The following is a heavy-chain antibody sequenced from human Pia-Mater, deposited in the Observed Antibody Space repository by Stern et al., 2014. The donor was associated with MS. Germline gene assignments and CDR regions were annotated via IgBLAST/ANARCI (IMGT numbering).Heavy chain of an antibody. V-gene: IGHV4-30-4*01. D-gene: IGHD4-17*01. J-gene: IGHJ4*02. CDR1: GDSINSGDFH. Sequence: QVQLQQWGPGLVKPSETLSLTCTVSGDSINSGDFHWSWVRQSPGKGLEWIGYIYYSGRNYNNPSPKSRVTMSIDTSTNQFSLNLTSVTAADTALYFCARMKTGLRENRGFDFWGQGTQVTVSS. CDR2: IYYSGRN. CDR3: ARMKTGLRENRGFDF.